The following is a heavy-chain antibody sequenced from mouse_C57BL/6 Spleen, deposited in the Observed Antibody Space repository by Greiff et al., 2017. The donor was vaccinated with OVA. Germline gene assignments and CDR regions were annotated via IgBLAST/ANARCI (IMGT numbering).Heavy chain of an antibody. CDR3: TRGDYGNYDWYFDV. CDR1: GFNIKDYY. D-gene: IGHD2-1*01. CDR2: IDPEDGDT. V-gene: IGHV14-1*01. Sequence: EVKLEESGAELVRPGASVKLSCTASGFNIKDYYMHWVKQRPEQGLEWIGRIDPEDGDTEYAPKFQGKATMTADTSSNTAYLQLSSLTSEDTAVYYCTRGDYGNYDWYFDVWGTGTTVTVSS. J-gene: IGHJ1*03.